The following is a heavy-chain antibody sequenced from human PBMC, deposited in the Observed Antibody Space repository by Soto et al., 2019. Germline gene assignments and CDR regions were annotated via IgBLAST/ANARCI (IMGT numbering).Heavy chain of an antibody. V-gene: IGHV3-23*01. CDR3: AKVPYYDFWSGSFDY. D-gene: IGHD3-3*01. CDR2: ISGSGGST. J-gene: IGHJ4*02. CDR1: GSTFSSYA. Sequence: PGGSLRLSCAASGSTFSSYAMSWVRQAPGKGLEWVSAISGSGGSTYYADSVKGRFTISRDNSKNTLYLQMNSLRAEDTAVYYCAKVPYYDFWSGSFDYWGQGTLVTVSS.